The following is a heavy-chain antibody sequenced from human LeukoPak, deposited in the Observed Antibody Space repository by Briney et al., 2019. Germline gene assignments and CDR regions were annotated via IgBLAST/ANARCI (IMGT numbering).Heavy chain of an antibody. D-gene: IGHD6-19*01. J-gene: IGHJ4*02. CDR3: AKRLAMTGTYHFDY. CDR2: ISGTGGTT. Sequence: GGSLRLSCAASGFTFSNYGMNWVRQAPGKGLEWVSRISGTGGTTFYADSVKGRFTISRDNPKNTLYLQMNSLRAEDTAVYYRAKRLAMTGTYHFDYWGQGTLVTVSS. V-gene: IGHV3-23*01. CDR1: GFTFSNYG.